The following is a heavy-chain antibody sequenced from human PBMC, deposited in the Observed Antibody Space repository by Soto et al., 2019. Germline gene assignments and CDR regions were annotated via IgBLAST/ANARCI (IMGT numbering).Heavy chain of an antibody. CDR3: ESGEAVFVYYDMDV. J-gene: IGHJ6*04. CDR1: GFKFSDYY. D-gene: IGHD3-10*01. V-gene: IGHV3-11*01. Sequence: QAQLVESGGGLVKPGGSLTLSCAVSGFKFSDYYMSWIRQAPGKGLDWVSMISRSGNTIHYADSVKGRFTISKDNAKNALYLQMTSLSPEDAAVYYCESGEAVFVYYDMDVWGKGTTVTVSP. CDR2: ISRSGNTI.